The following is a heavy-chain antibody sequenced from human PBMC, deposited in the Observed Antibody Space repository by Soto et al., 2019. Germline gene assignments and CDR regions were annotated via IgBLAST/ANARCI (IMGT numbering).Heavy chain of an antibody. CDR3: AKGGDQLLHYYYGMDV. Sequence: QVQLVESGGGVVQPGRSLRLSCAASGFTFSSYGMHWVRQAPGKGLEWVAVISYDGSNKYYADSVKGRFTISRDNSKNXLDLQMNSLRAEDTAVYYCAKGGDQLLHYYYGMDVWGQGTTVTVSS. CDR2: ISYDGSNK. D-gene: IGHD2-2*01. V-gene: IGHV3-30*18. CDR1: GFTFSSYG. J-gene: IGHJ6*02.